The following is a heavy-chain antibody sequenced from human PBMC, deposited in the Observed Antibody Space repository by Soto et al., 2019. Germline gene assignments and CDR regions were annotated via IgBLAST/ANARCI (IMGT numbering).Heavy chain of an antibody. J-gene: IGHJ4*02. D-gene: IGHD4-4*01. V-gene: IGHV3-7*03. CDR3: SSGTSVTTADY. CDR2: IKEDGSEK. CDR1: GFTFSNYW. Sequence: EVQLVESGGGLVQPGGSLRVSCAASGFTFSNYWMGWVRQAPGKGLEWVANIKEDGSEKYYVDSVKGRFTVSRDNAQNSLYLKMNSLRAEDTAVYYCSSGTSVTTADYWFQGTLVTGS.